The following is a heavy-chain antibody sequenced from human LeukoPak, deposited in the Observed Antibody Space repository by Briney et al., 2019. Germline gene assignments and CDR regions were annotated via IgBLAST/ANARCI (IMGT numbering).Heavy chain of an antibody. CDR3: ATASGSYWESYFDY. Sequence: GGSLRLSCAASGFTFNTYAMHWIRQAPGKGLEWVTVTSSAGTNNYYADSVKGRFTISRDNSKNTLYLQMNSLRPEDTAVYYCATASGSYWESYFDYWGQGTLVTVSS. V-gene: IGHV3-30-3*01. J-gene: IGHJ4*02. D-gene: IGHD3-10*01. CDR2: TSSAGTNN. CDR1: GFTFNTYA.